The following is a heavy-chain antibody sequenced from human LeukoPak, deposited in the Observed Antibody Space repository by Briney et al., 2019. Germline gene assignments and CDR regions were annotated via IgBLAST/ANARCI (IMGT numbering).Heavy chain of an antibody. J-gene: IGHJ4*02. CDR3: AGGGMTTVTIPEY. D-gene: IGHD4-17*01. CDR1: GFTVSSNH. CDR2: IWYDGSNT. Sequence: GGSLRLSCAASGFTVSSNHMHWVRQAPGKGLEWVAVIWYDGSNTYYADSVKGRFTISRDNSKNTLYLQMNSLRAEDTAVYYCAGGGMTTVTIPEYWGQGTLVTVSS. V-gene: IGHV3-33*08.